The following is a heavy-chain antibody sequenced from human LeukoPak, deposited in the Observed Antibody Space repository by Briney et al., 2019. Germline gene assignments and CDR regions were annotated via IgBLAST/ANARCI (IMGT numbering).Heavy chain of an antibody. CDR1: GGTYSSYG. D-gene: IGHD6-13*01. J-gene: IGHJ4*02. CDR2: IIPIFGTA. V-gene: IGHV1-69*13. Sequence: ASVKVSCKASGGTYSSYGISWVRQAPGQGLEWMGGIIPIFGTANYAQKFQGGVTITADESTSTAYMELSSLRSEDTAVYYCAREHSSSWDYYFDYWGQGALVTVSS. CDR3: AREHSSSWDYYFDY.